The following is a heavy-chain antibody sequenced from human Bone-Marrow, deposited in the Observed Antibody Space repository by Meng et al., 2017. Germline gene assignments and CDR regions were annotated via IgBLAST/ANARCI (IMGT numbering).Heavy chain of an antibody. J-gene: IGHJ4*02. CDR1: GFTFSSYS. D-gene: IGHD1-14*01. Sequence: GESLKISRAASGFTFSSYSMNWVRQAPGKGLEWVSYISSSGSTIYYADSVKGRFTISRDNAKNSLYLQMNSLRAEDTAVYYCARDFNWGYDTKPHDYWGQGTLVTVSS. CDR3: ARDFNWGYDTKPHDY. CDR2: ISSSGSTI. V-gene: IGHV3-48*04.